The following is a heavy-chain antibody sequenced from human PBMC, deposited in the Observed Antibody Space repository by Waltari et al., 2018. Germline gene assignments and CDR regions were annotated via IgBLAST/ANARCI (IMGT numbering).Heavy chain of an antibody. CDR1: GYSFISYW. V-gene: IGHV5-51*03. CDR2: ICPDDSDT. D-gene: IGHD3-10*01. J-gene: IGHJ3*01. Sequence: EVQLVQSGPEVKKSGESLRISCQVSGYSFISYWIAWVRQMPGKGLEYMGIICPDDSDTRYSPSCQGQVIISVDKSIGTAYLQWNTLKASDTAMYYCARPRRGRDAFDVWGPGTMVTVS. CDR3: ARPRRGRDAFDV.